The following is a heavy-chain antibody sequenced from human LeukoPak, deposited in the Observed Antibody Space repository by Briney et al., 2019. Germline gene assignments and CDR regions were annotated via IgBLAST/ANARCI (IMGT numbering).Heavy chain of an antibody. D-gene: IGHD5-24*01. Sequence: GGSLRLSCAASGFTFSSYWMSWVRQAPGKGLEWVANIKQDGSEKYYVDSVKGRFTISRDNAKNSLYLQMNSLRAEDTAVYYCARDGREGYRVLYYFDYWGQGTLVTVSS. CDR3: ARDGREGYRVLYYFDY. CDR2: IKQDGSEK. J-gene: IGHJ4*02. V-gene: IGHV3-7*01. CDR1: GFTFSSYW.